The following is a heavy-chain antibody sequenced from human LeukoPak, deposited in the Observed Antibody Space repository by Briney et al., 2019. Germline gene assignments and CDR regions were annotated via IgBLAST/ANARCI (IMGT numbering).Heavy chain of an antibody. CDR2: IYYTGDT. J-gene: IGHJ4*02. V-gene: IGHV4-59*08. D-gene: IGHD2-21*02. Sequence: SETLSLTCTVSGGSISSYYWSWVRQPPGKGLEWIGYIYYTGDTRSNPSLKSRVTLLVDTSKNQFSLRLTSVTAADTAVYYCARHQRGFCGGGDCPYYFDHWGQGTLVTVSS. CDR1: GGSISSYY. CDR3: ARHQRGFCGGGDCPYYFDH.